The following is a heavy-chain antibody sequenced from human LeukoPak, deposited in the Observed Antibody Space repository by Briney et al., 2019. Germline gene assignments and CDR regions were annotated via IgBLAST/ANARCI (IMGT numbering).Heavy chain of an antibody. CDR2: ISAYSGNT. Sequence: GASVKVSCKASGYTFTNYGISWVRQAPGQGLEWMGWISAYSGNTNYAQNLQGRVTMTTDTSTSTAYMELRSLRSDDTAVYYCASAPDDYDFWSGPFDCWGRGTLVTVSS. J-gene: IGHJ5*01. CDR3: ASAPDDYDFWSGPFDC. CDR1: GYTFTNYG. V-gene: IGHV1-18*01. D-gene: IGHD3-3*01.